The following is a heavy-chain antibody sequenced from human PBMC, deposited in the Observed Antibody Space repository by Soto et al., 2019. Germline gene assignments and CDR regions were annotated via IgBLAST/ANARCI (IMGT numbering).Heavy chain of an antibody. J-gene: IGHJ4*02. CDR2: ISGSGNYI. CDR1: GFTFSSYA. Sequence: EVQLAESGGGLVKPGGSLRLSCAASGFTFSSYAMNWVRQAPGKGLEWVSSISGSGNYIYYADSVKGRFTFSRDNAKNSLYLQMNSLRAEDTAVYYCARDMEFCTNGLCYWFDYWGQGTLVTVSS. D-gene: IGHD2-8*01. V-gene: IGHV3-21*01. CDR3: ARDMEFCTNGLCYWFDY.